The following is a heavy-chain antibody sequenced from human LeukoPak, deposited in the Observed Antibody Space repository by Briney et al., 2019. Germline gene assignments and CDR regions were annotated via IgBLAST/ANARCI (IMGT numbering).Heavy chain of an antibody. CDR1: GVSFSSYY. CDR2: IYYTGST. J-gene: IGHJ4*02. D-gene: IGHD6-6*01. Sequence: PSETLSLTCTVSGVSFSSYYWSWIWQPPGKGLEWIGYIYYTGSTNYNPSLKSRVTVSVDTSRNQFSLRLSSVTAADTAVYYCARGGSRVISSSDFDSWGQGILVTVSS. V-gene: IGHV4-59*01. CDR3: ARGGSRVISSSDFDS.